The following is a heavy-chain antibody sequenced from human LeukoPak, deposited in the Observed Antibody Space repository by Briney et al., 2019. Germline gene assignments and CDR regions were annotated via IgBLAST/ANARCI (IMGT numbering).Heavy chain of an antibody. V-gene: IGHV1-18*01. CDR1: GYTFTSYG. CDR3: ARDITMVRGVIIAALGY. CDR2: ISAYNGNT. D-gene: IGHD3-10*01. J-gene: IGHJ4*02. Sequence: ASVKVSCKASGYTFTSYGISWVRQAPGQGLEWMGWISAYNGNTNYAQKLQGRVTMTTDTSTSTAYMELRSLRSDDTAVYYCARDITMVRGVIIAALGYWGQGTLVTVSS.